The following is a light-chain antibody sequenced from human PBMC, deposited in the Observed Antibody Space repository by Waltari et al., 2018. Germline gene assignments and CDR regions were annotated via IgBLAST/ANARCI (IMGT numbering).Light chain of an antibody. CDR1: QSVASN. CDR3: QQYNDWYS. V-gene: IGKV3-15*01. Sequence: EKVLTQSPATLSVSPGESVTLSCRASQSVASNLAWYQQRPGQAPRLVIYDASTRASGIPARFSGCGSGTELTLTISGLQSEDCALYYCQQYNDWYSFGQGTKLEIK. J-gene: IGKJ2*03. CDR2: DAS.